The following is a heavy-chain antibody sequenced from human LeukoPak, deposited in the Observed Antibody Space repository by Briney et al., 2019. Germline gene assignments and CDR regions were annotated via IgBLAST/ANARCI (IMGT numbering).Heavy chain of an antibody. CDR3: ARHYDFWSGQNWFDP. CDR2: ISRSSGYI. Sequence: GALRLSCATSGFTFSSYSIDWVRQAPGKGLEWVSSISRSSGYIYYADSAKGRFTISRDNAKNSLYLQMNSLRAEDTAVYYCARHYDFWSGQNWFDPWGQGTLVTVSS. V-gene: IGHV3-21*06. CDR1: GFTFSSYS. J-gene: IGHJ5*02. D-gene: IGHD3-3*01.